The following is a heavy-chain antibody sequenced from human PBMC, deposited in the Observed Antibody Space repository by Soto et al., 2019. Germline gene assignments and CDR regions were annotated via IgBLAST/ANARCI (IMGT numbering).Heavy chain of an antibody. CDR1: VGSISSYY. CDR2: IYYSGST. V-gene: IGHV4-59*01. CDR3: ARDARGFGEVVMDV. Sequence: PSETLSLTCTVSVGSISSYYWSWIRQPPGKGLEWIGYIYYSGSTNYNPSLKSRVTISLDTSKNQFSLKLSSVTAADTAVYYCARDARGFGEVVMDVWGQGTTVSVSS. D-gene: IGHD3-10*01. J-gene: IGHJ6*02.